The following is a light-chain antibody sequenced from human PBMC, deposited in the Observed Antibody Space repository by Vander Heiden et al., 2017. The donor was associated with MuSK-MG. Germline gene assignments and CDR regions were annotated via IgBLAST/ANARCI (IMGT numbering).Light chain of an antibody. V-gene: IGLV2-14*01. Sequence: QSALTQPASASVSSVRPFPLSCPGTSRNVGGYNYVSWYQQHPGKAPKLMIYDVSSRPSGVSNRFSGSKAGNTASLTISGLQAEDEADYYCSSYTSSSNVVFGGGTKLTVL. J-gene: IGLJ2*01. CDR2: DVS. CDR1: SRNVGGYNY. CDR3: SSYTSSSNVV.